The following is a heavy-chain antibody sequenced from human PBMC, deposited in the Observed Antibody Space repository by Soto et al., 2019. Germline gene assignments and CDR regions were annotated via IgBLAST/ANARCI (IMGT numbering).Heavy chain of an antibody. Sequence: ASVKVSCKASGYTFTSYDINWVRQATGQGLEWMGWMNPNSGNTGYAQKFQGRATMTRNTSISTAYMELSSLRSEDTAVYYCATGLYFDWSRPYYFDYWGQGTLVTVSS. D-gene: IGHD3-9*01. CDR3: ATGLYFDWSRPYYFDY. CDR1: GYTFTSYD. CDR2: MNPNSGNT. V-gene: IGHV1-8*01. J-gene: IGHJ4*02.